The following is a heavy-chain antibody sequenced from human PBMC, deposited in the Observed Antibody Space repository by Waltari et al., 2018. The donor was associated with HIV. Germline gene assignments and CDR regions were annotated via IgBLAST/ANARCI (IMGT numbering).Heavy chain of an antibody. D-gene: IGHD6-19*01. V-gene: IGHV3-21*01. J-gene: IGHJ5*02. CDR3: ASHRIAVADKVLFDP. CDR1: GVTFSSYS. Sequence: EVQLVESGGGLVKPGGSLRLSCAASGVTFSSYSMNWVRQPPGKGLEWVSSISSSSSCIYYADSVKDRFTISRDNAKNSLYLQMNSLRAEDTAVYYCASHRIAVADKVLFDPWGQGTLVTVSS. CDR2: ISSSSSCI.